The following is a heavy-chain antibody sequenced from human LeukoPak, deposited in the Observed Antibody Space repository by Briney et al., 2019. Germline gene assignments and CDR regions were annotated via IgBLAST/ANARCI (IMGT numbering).Heavy chain of an antibody. V-gene: IGHV3-30*18. CDR3: AKDGSAGYCSSTSCQPHYYYYGMDV. CDR1: GFTFSSYG. J-gene: IGHJ6*04. Sequence: GGSLRLSCAASGFTFSSYGMHWFRQAPGKGLEWVAVISYDGSNKYYADSVKGRFTISRDNSKNTLYLQMNSLRAEDTAVYYCAKDGSAGYCSSTSCQPHYYYYGMDVWGKGTTVTVSS. CDR2: ISYDGSNK. D-gene: IGHD2-2*01.